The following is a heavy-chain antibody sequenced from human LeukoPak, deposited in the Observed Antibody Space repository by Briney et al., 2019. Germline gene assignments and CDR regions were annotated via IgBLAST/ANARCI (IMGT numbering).Heavy chain of an antibody. Sequence: SETLSLTCTVYGGSFSGYYWSWIRQPPGKGLEWIGEINHSGSTNYNPSLKSRVTISVDTSKNQFPLKLSSVTAADTAVYYCARVDTIAAAGTWGQGTLVTVSS. CDR1: GGSFSGYY. CDR3: ARVDTIAAAGT. J-gene: IGHJ4*02. V-gene: IGHV4-34*01. D-gene: IGHD6-13*01. CDR2: INHSGST.